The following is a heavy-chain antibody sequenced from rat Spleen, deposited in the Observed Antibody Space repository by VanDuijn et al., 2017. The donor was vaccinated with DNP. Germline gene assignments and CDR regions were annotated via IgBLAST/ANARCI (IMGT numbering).Heavy chain of an antibody. CDR3: ARRGYGSPYYFDY. J-gene: IGHJ2*01. CDR1: GFTFSDYY. Sequence: EVQLVESGGGLVQPGRSLKLSCAASGFTFSDYYMAWVRQAPTKGLEWVAYISYDGGSTYYGDSVKGRFTISRDNAKSTLYLQMNSLRSEDMATYYCARRGYGSPYYFDYWGQGVMVTVSS. V-gene: IGHV5-22*01. D-gene: IGHD1-3*01. CDR2: ISYDGGST.